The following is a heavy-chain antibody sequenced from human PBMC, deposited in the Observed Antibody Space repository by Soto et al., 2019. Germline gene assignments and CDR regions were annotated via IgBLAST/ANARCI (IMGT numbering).Heavy chain of an antibody. D-gene: IGHD6-19*01. Sequence: ASVKVSCKASGYTFTSYYMHWVRQAPGQGLEWMGIINPSGGSTSYAQKFQGRVTMTRDTSTSTVYMELSSLRSEDTAVYYCARDPDYRLVLGTLPRDYWGQGTLVTVSS. CDR3: ARDPDYRLVLGTLPRDY. J-gene: IGHJ4*02. V-gene: IGHV1-46*01. CDR1: GYTFTSYY. CDR2: INPSGGST.